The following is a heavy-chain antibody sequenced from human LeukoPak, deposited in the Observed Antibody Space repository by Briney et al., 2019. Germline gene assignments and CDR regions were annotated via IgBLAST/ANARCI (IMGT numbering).Heavy chain of an antibody. Sequence: GGSLRLSCAASGFTFSSYSMNWVRQAQGKGLEWVSSISSSSSYIYYADSVKGRFTISRDNAKNSLYLQMNSLRAEDTAVYYCARDSSSGSYPFDPWGQGTLVTVSS. D-gene: IGHD1-26*01. CDR3: ARDSSSGSYPFDP. J-gene: IGHJ5*02. CDR2: ISSSSSYI. CDR1: GFTFSSYS. V-gene: IGHV3-21*01.